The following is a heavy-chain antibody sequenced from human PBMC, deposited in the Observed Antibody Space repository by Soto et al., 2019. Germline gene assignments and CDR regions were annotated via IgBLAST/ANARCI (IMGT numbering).Heavy chain of an antibody. CDR3: AREPSSEMRGDYGFDV. J-gene: IGHJ6*02. D-gene: IGHD3-10*01. CDR2: VSYDGVNK. V-gene: IGHV3-30-3*01. CDR1: ISTFRSNG. Sequence: QVQLVESGGGVVQPGRSLRLSCAGSISTFRSNGIHWVRQAPGKGLAWVAVVSYDGVNKDYADSVKGRFTISRDNSKSTVHLQMNSLRAEDTAVYHCAREPSSEMRGDYGFDVWGQGTSVTVSS.